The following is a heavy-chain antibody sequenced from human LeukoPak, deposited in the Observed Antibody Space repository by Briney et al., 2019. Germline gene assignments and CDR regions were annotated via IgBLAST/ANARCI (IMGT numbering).Heavy chain of an antibody. J-gene: IGHJ4*02. CDR3: ARRGGGIRPEDY. V-gene: IGHV3-9*01. CDR1: GFTFDDYA. Sequence: GGSLRLSCAASGFTFDDYAMHWVRQAPGKGLEWVSGINWSSGSIAYADSVKGRFTISRDNAKNSLYLQMNSLRAEDTALYYCARRGGGIRPEDYWGQGTLVTVSS. D-gene: IGHD2-15*01. CDR2: INWSSGSI.